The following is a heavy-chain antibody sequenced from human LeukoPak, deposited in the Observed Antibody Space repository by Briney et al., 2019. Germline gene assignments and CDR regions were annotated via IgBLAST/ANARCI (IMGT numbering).Heavy chain of an antibody. Sequence: GVSVKVSCKASGYTFTSYGISWVRQAPGQGLEWMGWISAYNGNTNYAQKLQGRVTMTTDTSTSTAYMELRSLRSDDTAVYYCAREEGPYGSGSYYRYYYYGMDVWGQGTTVTVSS. CDR1: GYTFTSYG. J-gene: IGHJ6*02. V-gene: IGHV1-18*01. D-gene: IGHD3-10*01. CDR2: ISAYNGNT. CDR3: AREEGPYGSGSYYRYYYYGMDV.